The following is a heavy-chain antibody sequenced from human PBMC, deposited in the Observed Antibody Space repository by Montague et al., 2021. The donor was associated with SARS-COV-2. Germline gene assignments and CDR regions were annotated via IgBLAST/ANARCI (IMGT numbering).Heavy chain of an antibody. CDR3: ARAVSVRRAVNWFDP. CDR2: IYYSGGI. Sequence: SETRSLTCTVSGGSMSDHYWAWIRQPPGKGLEWLAYIYYSGGINSNASLKSRVSMSVDTSKNQFSLKLTSVTAADTAVYYCARAVSVRRAVNWFDPWGQGTLATVSS. J-gene: IGHJ5*02. CDR1: GGSMSDHY. V-gene: IGHV4-59*11. D-gene: IGHD3-10*01.